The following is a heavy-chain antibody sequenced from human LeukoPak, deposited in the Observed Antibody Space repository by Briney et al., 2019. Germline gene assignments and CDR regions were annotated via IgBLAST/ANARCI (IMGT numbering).Heavy chain of an antibody. CDR1: GGSLSSGDYY. CDR3: ATLRLTGVDY. D-gene: IGHD7-27*01. Sequence: PSETLSLTCTVSGGSLSSGDYYWSWIRQHPGKGLEWIGRIYTSGSTNHNPSLKSRVTISVDTSKNQFSLKLSSVTAADTAVYYCATLRLTGVDYWGQGTLVTVSS. J-gene: IGHJ4*02. CDR2: IYTSGST. V-gene: IGHV4-61*02.